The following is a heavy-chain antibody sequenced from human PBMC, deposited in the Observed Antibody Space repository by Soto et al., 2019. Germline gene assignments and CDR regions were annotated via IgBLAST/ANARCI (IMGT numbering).Heavy chain of an antibody. CDR2: MNPNSGNT. D-gene: IGHD1-1*01. J-gene: IGHJ6*03. V-gene: IGHV1-8*01. CDR1: GYTFTSYD. CDR3: AKIAYNWNDVPLYYYYYYMDV. Sequence: QVQLVQSGAEVKKPGASVKVSCKASGYTFTSYDINWVRQATGQGLEWMGWMNPNSGNTGYAQKFQGRVTMTRNTSISTAYMELSSLRSEDTAVYYCAKIAYNWNDVPLYYYYYYMDVWGKGTTVTVSS.